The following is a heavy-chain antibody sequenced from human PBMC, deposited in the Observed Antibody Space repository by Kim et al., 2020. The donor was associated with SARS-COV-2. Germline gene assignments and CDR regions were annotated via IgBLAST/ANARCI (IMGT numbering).Heavy chain of an antibody. Sequence: SVKGRFTISRDNSKNTLYLQLNSLGAEDTAVYYCAIVASKLRFLNFEYWGQGTLVTVSP. J-gene: IGHJ4*02. D-gene: IGHD3-3*01. CDR3: AIVASKLRFLNFEY. V-gene: IGHV3-23*01.